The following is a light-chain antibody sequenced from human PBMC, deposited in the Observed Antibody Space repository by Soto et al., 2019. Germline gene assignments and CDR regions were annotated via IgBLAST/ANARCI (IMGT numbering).Light chain of an antibody. V-gene: IGKV1-5*01. CDR2: DAS. J-gene: IGKJ4*01. CDR3: QQYSSFPLT. CDR1: QTISTW. Sequence: DIQVTQSPPTLSASVGDIVTITCRASQTISTWMAWYQQKPGKAPKLLVYDASTLQSGVASRFSGSGSGTEFTLTISSLQPDDFATYYCQQYSSFPLTFGGGAKVDIK.